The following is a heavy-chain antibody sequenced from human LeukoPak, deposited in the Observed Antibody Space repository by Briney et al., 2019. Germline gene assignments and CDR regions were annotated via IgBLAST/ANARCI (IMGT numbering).Heavy chain of an antibody. J-gene: IGHJ5*02. CDR1: GFIFSSYE. CDR2: ISGSGSTI. D-gene: IGHD6-19*01. CDR3: ARDSSGWYHWFDP. Sequence: GGSLRLSCAASGFIFSSYEMNWVRQAPGKGLEWVSHISGSGSTIYYADSVRGRFTISRDNAKNSLYLQMNSLRGEDTAVYYCARDSSGWYHWFDPWGQGTLVIASS. V-gene: IGHV3-48*03.